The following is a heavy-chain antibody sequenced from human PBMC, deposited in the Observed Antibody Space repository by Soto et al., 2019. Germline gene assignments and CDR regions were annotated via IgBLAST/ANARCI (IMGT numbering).Heavy chain of an antibody. CDR3: TRLNGGDSSSYSFYGMDV. J-gene: IGHJ6*02. CDR2: IRSKAT. V-gene: IGHV3-73*01. Sequence: GGSLRLSCAASGFTFSGSAMHWVRQASGKGLEWVGRIRSKATAYAASVKGRFTISRDDSKNTAYLQMNSLKTEDTAVYYCTRLNGGDSSSYSFYGMDVWGQGTTVTVSS. D-gene: IGHD6-6*01. CDR1: GFTFSGSA.